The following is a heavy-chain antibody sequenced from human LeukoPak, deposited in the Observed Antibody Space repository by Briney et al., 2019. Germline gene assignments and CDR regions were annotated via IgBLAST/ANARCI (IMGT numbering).Heavy chain of an antibody. CDR1: GYTFTGYY. J-gene: IGHJ5*02. CDR2: INPNSGGT. CDR3: ARVVGARIAAAGNWFDP. D-gene: IGHD6-13*01. V-gene: IGHV1-2*06. Sequence: ASVKVSCKASGYTFTGYYMHWVRQAPGQGLEWMGRINPNSGGTNYAQKFQGRVTITRDTSIRTAYMELRRLRSDDAAVYYCARVVGARIAAAGNWFDPWGQGTLVTVSS.